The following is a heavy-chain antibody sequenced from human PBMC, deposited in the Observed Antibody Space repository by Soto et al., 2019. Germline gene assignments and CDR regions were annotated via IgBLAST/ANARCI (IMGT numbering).Heavy chain of an antibody. V-gene: IGHV4-30-2*01. J-gene: IGHJ3*02. Sequence: NPSETLSLTCAVSGGSISSGGYSWSWIRQPPGKGLEWIGYIYTSGSTYYNPSLKSRVTISVDRSKNQFSVKLSSVTAADTAVYYCARGGGEGAFDICGQVTMVTVSS. CDR3: ARGGGEGAFDI. CDR2: IYTSGST. CDR1: GGSISSGGYS.